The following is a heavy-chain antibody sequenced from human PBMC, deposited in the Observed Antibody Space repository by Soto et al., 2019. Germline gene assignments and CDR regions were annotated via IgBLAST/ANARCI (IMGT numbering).Heavy chain of an antibody. CDR3: ARVPVAVAGTNWFDP. Sequence: GASVKVSCKASGYTFTSYGISWVRQAPGQGLEWMGWISAYNGNTNYAQKLQGRVTMTTDTSTSTAYMELRSLRSDDTAAYYCARVPVAVAGTNWFDPWGQGTLVTVSS. CDR1: GYTFTSYG. D-gene: IGHD6-19*01. V-gene: IGHV1-18*01. CDR2: ISAYNGNT. J-gene: IGHJ5*02.